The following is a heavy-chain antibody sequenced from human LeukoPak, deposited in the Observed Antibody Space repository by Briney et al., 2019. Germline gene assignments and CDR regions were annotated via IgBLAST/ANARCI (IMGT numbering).Heavy chain of an antibody. CDR1: GFTFSSYA. CDR2: ISWNSGSI. J-gene: IGHJ4*02. V-gene: IGHV3-9*01. CDR3: AKSSRLGYYFDY. D-gene: IGHD6-19*01. Sequence: GGSLRLSCAASGFTFSSYAMSWVRQAPGKGLEWVSGISWNSGSIGYADSVKGRFTISRDNAKNSLYLQMNSLRAEDTALYYCAKSSRLGYYFDYWGQGTLVTVSS.